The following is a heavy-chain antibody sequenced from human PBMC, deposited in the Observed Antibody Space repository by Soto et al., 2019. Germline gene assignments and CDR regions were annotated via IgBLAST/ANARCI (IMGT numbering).Heavy chain of an antibody. CDR2: FDPEDGET. CDR1: GYTLTELS. V-gene: IGHV1-24*01. CDR3: ATGGVGATMWDFQH. J-gene: IGHJ1*01. Sequence: ASVKVSCKVSGYTLTELSMHWVRQAPGKGLEWMGGFDPEDGETIYAQKFQGRVTMTEDTSTDTAYMELSSLRSEDTAVYYCATGGVGATMWDFQHWGQGTLVTVPQ. D-gene: IGHD1-26*01.